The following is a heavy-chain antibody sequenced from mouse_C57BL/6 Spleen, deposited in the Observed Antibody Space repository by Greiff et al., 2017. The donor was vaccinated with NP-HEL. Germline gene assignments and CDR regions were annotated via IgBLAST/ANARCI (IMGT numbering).Heavy chain of an antibody. CDR3: ARPNWGFDY. D-gene: IGHD4-1*02. CDR2: IDPSDSYT. Sequence: QVQLKQPGAELVRPGTSVKLSCKASGYTFTSYWMHWVKQRPGQGLEWIGVIDPSDSYTNYNQKFKGKATLTVDTSSSTAYMQLSSLTSEDSAVYYCARPNWGFDYWGQGTTLTVSS. V-gene: IGHV1-59*01. CDR1: GYTFTSYW. J-gene: IGHJ2*01.